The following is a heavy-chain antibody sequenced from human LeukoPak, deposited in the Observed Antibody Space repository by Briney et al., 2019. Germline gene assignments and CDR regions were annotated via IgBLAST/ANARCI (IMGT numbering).Heavy chain of an antibody. CDR1: GFTFTTYW. D-gene: IGHD2-2*02. CDR2: INQDGSEK. CDR3: ARGGYCSSTSCYSHEPFDY. J-gene: IGHJ4*02. Sequence: GGSLRLSCAASGFTFTTYWMTWVRQAPGKGLEWVANINQDGSEKYFVDSVKGRFTISRDNAKNSLYLQMNSLRAEDTAVYYCARGGYCSSTSCYSHEPFDYWGQGTLVTVSS. V-gene: IGHV3-7*01.